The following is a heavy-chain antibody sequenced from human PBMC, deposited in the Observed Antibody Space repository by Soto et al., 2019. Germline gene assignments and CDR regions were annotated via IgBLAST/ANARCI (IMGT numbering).Heavy chain of an antibody. CDR2: ISGSGGST. J-gene: IGHJ4*02. CDR1: AFTLSPCS. V-gene: IGHV3-23*01. D-gene: IGHD6-6*01. Sequence: RGARRDPSSGSAFTLSPCSNSVGRLAPGKGLEWVSAISGSGGSTYYADSVKGRFTISRDNSKNTLYLQMNSLRAEDTAVYYCAKDAIKSSSSYFAYWGQGTLVTVSS. CDR3: AKDAIKSSSSYFAY.